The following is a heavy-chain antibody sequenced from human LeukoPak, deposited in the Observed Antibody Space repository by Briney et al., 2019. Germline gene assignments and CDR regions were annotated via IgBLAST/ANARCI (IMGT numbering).Heavy chain of an antibody. Sequence: GGSLRLSCAASGFTFSTSAMSWVRQAPGKGLEWVSSISAGGGSTYYADSVKGRFTISRDFSNNTVYVQMNSLRAEDTAVYYCARDRGVAAHLDYWGQGTLVTVSS. J-gene: IGHJ4*02. CDR2: ISAGGGST. D-gene: IGHD5-12*01. CDR1: GFTFSTSA. V-gene: IGHV3-23*01. CDR3: ARDRGVAAHLDY.